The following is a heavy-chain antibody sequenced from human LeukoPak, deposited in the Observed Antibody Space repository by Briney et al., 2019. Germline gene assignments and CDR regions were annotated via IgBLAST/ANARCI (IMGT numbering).Heavy chain of an antibody. Sequence: ASVKVSCKASGYTFTTYLIHWVRQAPGQGLEWMGIINPSGGTATYAQKIQGRVTMTRDTSTSTVYMELSSLKSEDTAVYYCARPGYCTGDSCYSGGFDYWGQGTLVTVSS. J-gene: IGHJ4*02. CDR1: GYTFTTYL. CDR2: INPSGGTA. D-gene: IGHD2-15*01. V-gene: IGHV1-46*01. CDR3: ARPGYCTGDSCYSGGFDY.